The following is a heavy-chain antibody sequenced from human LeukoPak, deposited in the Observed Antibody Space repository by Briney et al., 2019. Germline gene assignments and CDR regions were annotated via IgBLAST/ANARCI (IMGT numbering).Heavy chain of an antibody. CDR3: ARSAQPLRYYYYMDV. CDR2: ISSSSSTI. V-gene: IGHV3-48*01. Sequence: RGSLRLSCAASGFTFSSYSMNWVRQAPGKGLEWVSYISSSSSTIYYADSVKGRFTISRDNAKNSLYLQVNSLRAEDTAVYYCARSAQPLRYYYYMDVWGKGTTVTVSS. J-gene: IGHJ6*03. CDR1: GFTFSSYS.